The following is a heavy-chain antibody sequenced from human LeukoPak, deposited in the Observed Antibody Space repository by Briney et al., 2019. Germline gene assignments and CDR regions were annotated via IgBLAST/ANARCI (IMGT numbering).Heavy chain of an antibody. J-gene: IGHJ4*02. V-gene: IGHV3-23*01. Sequence: GGSLRLSCAASGFTFSTYAMTWVRQAPGRGLEWVSTIRGSGGSTYYADSVKGRFTISRDISKNTVYLQMNNLRAEDTAVYYCARYCSGGSCYSGLVYGGQGTLVAVSS. CDR2: IRGSGGST. CDR1: GFTFSTYA. CDR3: ARYCSGGSCYSGLVY. D-gene: IGHD2-15*01.